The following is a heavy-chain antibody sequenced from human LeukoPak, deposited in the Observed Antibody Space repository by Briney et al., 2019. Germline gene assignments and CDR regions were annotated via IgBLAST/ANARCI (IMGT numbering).Heavy chain of an antibody. Sequence: SETLSLTXTVSGGSISSSSYYWGWIRQPPGRGLDWIGSFYYSGSTYYNPSLRSRVTISVDTSKNQFSLRLSSVTATDTAVYYCARRLAGTEDYWGQGTLVTVSS. D-gene: IGHD6-13*01. CDR1: GGSISSSSYY. CDR2: FYYSGST. CDR3: ARRLAGTEDY. J-gene: IGHJ4*02. V-gene: IGHV4-39*01.